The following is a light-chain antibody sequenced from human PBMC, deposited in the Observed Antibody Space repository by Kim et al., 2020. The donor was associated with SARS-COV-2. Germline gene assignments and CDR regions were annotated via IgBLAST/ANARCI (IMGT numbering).Light chain of an antibody. CDR2: GAT. V-gene: IGKV1-5*01. CDR3: QTLNT. CDR1: QSLGRW. Sequence: SSLAATVGARGTITCRARQSLGRWLTWYRQNPGKAPNLLIYGATTLDSGVPSRCCGSESGTEFTLTINGLQPDVFGTYYCQTLNTFGQGTKVDIK. J-gene: IGKJ2*01.